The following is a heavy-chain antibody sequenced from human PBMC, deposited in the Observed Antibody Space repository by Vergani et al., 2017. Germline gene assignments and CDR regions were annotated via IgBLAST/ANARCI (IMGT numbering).Heavy chain of an antibody. J-gene: IGHJ6*03. CDR2: FDPEDGET. Sequence: QVQLVQSGAEVKKPGASVKVSCKVSGYTLTELSMHWVRQAPGKGLEWMGGFDPEDGETIYAQKFQGRVTMTEDTSTDTAYMELSSLRSEDTAVYYWATDANRGPRDYYYYYMDVWGKGTTVTVSS. CDR1: GYTLTELS. V-gene: IGHV1-24*01. D-gene: IGHD1-14*01. CDR3: ATDANRGPRDYYYYYMDV.